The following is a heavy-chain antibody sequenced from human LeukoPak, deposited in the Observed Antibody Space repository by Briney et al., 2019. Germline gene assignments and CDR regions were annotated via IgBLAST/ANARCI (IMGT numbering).Heavy chain of an antibody. J-gene: IGHJ6*03. CDR1: GFTFSSYS. V-gene: IGHV3-21*01. CDR3: AQGGARGSSTSFYYYMDV. CDR2: ISSSSSYI. Sequence: GGSLRLSCAASGFTFSSYSMNWVRQAPGEGLEWVSSISSSSSYIYYADSVKGRFTISRDNAKNSLYLQMNSLRAEDTAVYYCAQGGARGSSTSFYYYMDVWGKGTTVTVSS. D-gene: IGHD2-2*01.